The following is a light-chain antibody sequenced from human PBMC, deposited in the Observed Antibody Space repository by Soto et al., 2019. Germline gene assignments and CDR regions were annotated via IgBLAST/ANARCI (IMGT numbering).Light chain of an antibody. Sequence: DIQLTQSPSFLSASVGDRVTITCRASQGISSYLAWYQQKPGKAPQLLIYAASTLQSGVPSRFSGSGSGTEFTLTVSSLQPEDFATYYCQHLDSYSTFGQGTRLESK. J-gene: IGKJ5*01. CDR3: QHLDSYST. CDR2: AAS. CDR1: QGISSY. V-gene: IGKV1-9*01.